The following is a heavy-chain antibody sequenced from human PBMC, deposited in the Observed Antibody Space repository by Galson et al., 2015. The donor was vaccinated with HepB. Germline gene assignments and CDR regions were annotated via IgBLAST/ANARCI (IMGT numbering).Heavy chain of an antibody. V-gene: IGHV1-8*01. CDR2: MNPNSGNT. CDR3: ARGVTGGAWGCSSTSCYRFDP. J-gene: IGHJ5*02. CDR1: GYTFTSYD. D-gene: IGHD2-2*01. Sequence: SVKVSCKASGYTFTSYDINWVRQATGQGLEWMGWMNPNSGNTGYAQKFQGRVTMTRNTSISTAYMELSSLRSEDTAVYYCARGVTGGAWGCSSTSCYRFDPWGQGTLVTVSS.